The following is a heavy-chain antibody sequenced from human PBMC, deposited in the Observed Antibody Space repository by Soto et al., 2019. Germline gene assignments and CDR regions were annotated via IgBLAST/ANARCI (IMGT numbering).Heavy chain of an antibody. CDR3: ARAIYVQGYYFDY. D-gene: IGHD3-16*01. CDR1: GYTFTSYY. J-gene: IGHJ4*02. CDR2: INPSGGST. Sequence: ASVKVACKASGYTFTSYYMHWVRQAPGQGLEWMGIINPSGGSTSYAQKFQGRVTMTRGTSTSTVYMELSSLRSEDTAVYYCARAIYVQGYYFDYSGQRTPVPVSA. V-gene: IGHV1-46*03.